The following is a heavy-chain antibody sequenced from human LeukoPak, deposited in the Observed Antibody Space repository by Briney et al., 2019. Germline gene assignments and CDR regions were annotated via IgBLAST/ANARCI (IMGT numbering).Heavy chain of an antibody. CDR2: ISAFSGNT. CDR3: ARDLRVVVTANSAFDY. V-gene: IGHV1-18*01. J-gene: IGHJ4*02. D-gene: IGHD2-15*01. CDR1: GYTFSSYG. Sequence: ASVRVSCKASGYTFSSYGISWVRQAPGQGLEWMGWISAFSGNTDYAQKLQGRVTMTTDTSTTTAYMELSSLRSDDTAVYYCARDLRVVVTANSAFDYWGQGTLVTVSS.